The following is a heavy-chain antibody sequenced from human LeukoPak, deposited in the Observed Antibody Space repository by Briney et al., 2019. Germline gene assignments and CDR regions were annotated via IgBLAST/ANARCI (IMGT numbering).Heavy chain of an antibody. J-gene: IGHJ5*01. V-gene: IGHV5-51*01. CDR1: GYTFSNYW. CDR3: ARLFSTDSNDSGSYNWFDS. D-gene: IGHD3-22*01. CDR2: IYPGDSDT. Sequence: GESLKISCKGSGYTFSNYWIGWVRQMPGKGLEWMGIIYPGDSDTRYSPSFRGQVTMSADRSVNTAYLQWSSLKASDTAMYYCARLFSTDSNDSGSYNWFDSWGQGTLVTVSS.